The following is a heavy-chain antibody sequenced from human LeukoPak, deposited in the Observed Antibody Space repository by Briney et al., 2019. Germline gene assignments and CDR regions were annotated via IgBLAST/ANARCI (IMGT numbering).Heavy chain of an antibody. V-gene: IGHV3-9*01. J-gene: IGHJ4*02. CDR3: ARGHSSSVNYFAY. D-gene: IGHD6-13*01. CDR1: GFTFDDYA. CDR2: LSWNSGSI. Sequence: GRSLRLSCAASGFTFDDYAMHWVRQAPGKGLEWVSGLSWNSGSIAYADSVKGRFTISRDNAKNSLYLQMNSLRTEDTALYYCARGHSSSVNYFAYWGQGTLVTVSS.